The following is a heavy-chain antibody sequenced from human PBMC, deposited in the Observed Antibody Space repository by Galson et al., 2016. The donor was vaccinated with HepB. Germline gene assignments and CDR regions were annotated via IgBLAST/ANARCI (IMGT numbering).Heavy chain of an antibody. V-gene: IGHV3-7*01. D-gene: IGHD6-25*01. J-gene: IGHJ4*02. CDR2: INQGGSEE. Sequence: SLRLSCAASGFRFSDHYMSWVRQAPGKGLEWVAHINQGGSEENYVDSVKGRFTISRDNAKNSLYLQMNSLRVEDTAAYFCADPPSGFWGQGTLVTVSS. CDR3: ADPPSGF. CDR1: GFRFSDHY.